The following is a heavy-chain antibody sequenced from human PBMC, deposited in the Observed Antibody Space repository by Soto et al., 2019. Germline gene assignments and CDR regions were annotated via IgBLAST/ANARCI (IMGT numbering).Heavy chain of an antibody. Sequence: QVQLVQSGAEVKKPGASVKVSCKASGYPFTSYYMHWVRQAPGQGLEWMGIINPSGGSTSYAQKFQGRVTMTRDTATSTVYMELSSLRSEDTAVYDCADYYYDSSHDYWGQGTLVTVSS. CDR3: ADYYYDSSHDY. V-gene: IGHV1-46*01. CDR1: GYPFTSYY. CDR2: INPSGGST. D-gene: IGHD3-22*01. J-gene: IGHJ4*02.